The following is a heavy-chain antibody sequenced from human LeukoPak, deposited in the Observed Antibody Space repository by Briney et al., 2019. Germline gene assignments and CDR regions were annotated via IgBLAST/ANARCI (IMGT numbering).Heavy chain of an antibody. J-gene: IGHJ4*02. CDR1: GFTFSDYY. CDR2: ISSSGTTI. V-gene: IGHV3-11*01. Sequence: GGSLRLSCAASGFTFSDYYMSWLRQAPGKGLEWVAYISSSGTTIYYADSVKGPFTISRDNAKNSLYLQMNSLRAEDTAVYYCARVMSSYYYDSSGYLEDWGQGTLVTVSS. D-gene: IGHD3-22*01. CDR3: ARVMSSYYYDSSGYLED.